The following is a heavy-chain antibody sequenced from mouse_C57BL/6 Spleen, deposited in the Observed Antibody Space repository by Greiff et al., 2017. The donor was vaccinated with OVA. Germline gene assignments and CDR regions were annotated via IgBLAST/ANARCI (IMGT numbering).Heavy chain of an antibody. CDR1: GYTFTDYY. CDR3: AIIYYDYDVGY. CDR2: INPNNGGT. J-gene: IGHJ2*01. Sequence: EVQLQQSGPELVKPGASVKISCKASGYTFTDYYMNWVKQSHGKSLEWIGDINPNNGGTSYNQKFKGKATLTVDKSSSTAYMELRSLTSEDSAVYYCAIIYYDYDVGYWGQGTTLTVSS. D-gene: IGHD2-4*01. V-gene: IGHV1-26*01.